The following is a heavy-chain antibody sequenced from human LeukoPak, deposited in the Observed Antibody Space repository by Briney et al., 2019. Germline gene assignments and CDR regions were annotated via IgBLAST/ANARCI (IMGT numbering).Heavy chain of an antibody. V-gene: IGHV3-7*01. CDR3: ATTAATAGGPY. CDR1: GFTFTDFW. D-gene: IGHD6-13*01. J-gene: IGHJ4*02. CDR2: IKEDSRAT. Sequence: GGSLRLSCAASGFTFTDFWMTWVRQAPGKGLEWEANIKEDSRATFYGASVKGRFTISRDNSKRSLYLQMNSLRVEDTAVYYCATTAATAGGPYWGQGTLVTVSS.